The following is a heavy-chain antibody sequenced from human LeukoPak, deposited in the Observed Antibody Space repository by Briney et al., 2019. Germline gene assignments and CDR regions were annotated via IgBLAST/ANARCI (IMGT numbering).Heavy chain of an antibody. Sequence: PGGSLRLSCAASGFTFSSYAMSWVRQAPGKGLEWVSAISGSGGSTYYADSVKGRFTISRDNSKNTLYLQMNSLRAEDTAVCYCARDSWLGSFAPDFDYWGQGTLVTVSS. CDR2: ISGSGGST. CDR3: ARDSWLGSFAPDFDY. D-gene: IGHD6-19*01. CDR1: GFTFSSYA. V-gene: IGHV3-23*01. J-gene: IGHJ4*02.